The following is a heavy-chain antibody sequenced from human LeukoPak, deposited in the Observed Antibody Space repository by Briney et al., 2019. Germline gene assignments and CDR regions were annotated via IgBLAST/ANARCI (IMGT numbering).Heavy chain of an antibody. CDR1: GGSISSYY. V-gene: IGHV4-59*08. CDR3: AARDCSSTNCSFYYYYGMDV. D-gene: IGHD2-2*01. CDR2: IYNSGNT. J-gene: IGHJ6*02. Sequence: SETLSLTCTASGGSISSYYWSWIRQPPGKGLEWIGYIYNSGNTNYNPSLKSRVTISVDTSKNQFSLKLSSVTAADTAVYYCAARDCSSTNCSFYYYYGMDVWGRGTTVTVSS.